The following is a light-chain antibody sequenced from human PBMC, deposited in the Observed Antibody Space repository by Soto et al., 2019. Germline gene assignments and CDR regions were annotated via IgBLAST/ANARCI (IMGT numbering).Light chain of an antibody. V-gene: IGKV3-20*01. CDR1: QSVRSY. Sequence: EIVLTQSPATLSLSPGERATLSCRASQSVRSYLAWYQQKPGQAPRLLIYAASYRATGIPDRFSGSGSGTDFTLTISRLEPEDFAVYYCQQYHTSPRTFGQGTKVEIK. CDR2: AAS. J-gene: IGKJ2*01. CDR3: QQYHTSPRT.